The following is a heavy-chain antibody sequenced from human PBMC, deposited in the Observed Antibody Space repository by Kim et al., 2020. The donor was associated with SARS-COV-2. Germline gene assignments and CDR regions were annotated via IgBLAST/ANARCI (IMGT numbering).Heavy chain of an antibody. CDR2: INPNSGGT. CDR1: GYTFTGYY. Sequence: ASVKVSCKASGYTFTGYYMHWVRQAPGQGLEWMGRINPNSGGTNYAQKFQGRVTMTRDTSISTAYMELSRLRSDDTAVYYCARDIRNYDFWSGYYTGGGTWGDYWGQGTLVTVSS. CDR3: ARDIRNYDFWSGYYTGGGTWGDY. J-gene: IGHJ4*02. V-gene: IGHV1-2*06. D-gene: IGHD3-3*01.